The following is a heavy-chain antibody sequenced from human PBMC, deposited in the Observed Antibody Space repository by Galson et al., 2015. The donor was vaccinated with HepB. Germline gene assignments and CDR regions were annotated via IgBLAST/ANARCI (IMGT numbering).Heavy chain of an antibody. CDR3: ARGRPGTMVRAVPRFGMDV. CDR2: ISFDGSNK. CDR1: GFTFSTYA. Sequence: SLRLSCAASGFTFSTYAMHWVRQAPGKGLECVAAISFDGSNKYYADSVKGRFTISRDSSKNTLYLQMNSLRVEDAAVYYCARGRPGTMVRAVPRFGMDVWGQGTTVAVSS. J-gene: IGHJ6*02. V-gene: IGHV3-30-3*01. D-gene: IGHD3-10*01.